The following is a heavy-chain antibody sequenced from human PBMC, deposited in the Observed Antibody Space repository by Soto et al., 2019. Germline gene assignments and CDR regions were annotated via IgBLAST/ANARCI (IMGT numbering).Heavy chain of an antibody. CDR1: GFSFSNYG. CDR3: ARDQSAYNYSGDD. D-gene: IGHD5-12*01. CDR2: IWYDGGYK. Sequence: QVQLVESGGGVVQPGRSLRLSCAASGFSFSNYGIHWVRQAPGKGLEWVAVIWYDGGYKYADAVKGRFTISRDNSKNTLYLQMNRLRAEDTAVYYCARDQSAYNYSGDDWGQGTLVTVSS. V-gene: IGHV3-33*01. J-gene: IGHJ4*02.